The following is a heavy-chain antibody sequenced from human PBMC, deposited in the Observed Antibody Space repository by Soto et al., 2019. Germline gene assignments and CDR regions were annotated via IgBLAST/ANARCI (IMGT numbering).Heavy chain of an antibody. CDR3: AKLLDYVWLDY. CDR1: GFTFSSYG. D-gene: IGHD3-16*01. CDR2: ISYDGSNK. J-gene: IGHJ4*02. Sequence: QVQLVESGGGVVQPGRSLRLSCAASGFTFSSYGMHWVRQAPGKGLEWVAVISYDGSNKYYADSVKGRFTISRDNSKNTLDLQMNSLRAEDTAVYYCAKLLDYVWLDYWGQGTLVTVSS. V-gene: IGHV3-30*18.